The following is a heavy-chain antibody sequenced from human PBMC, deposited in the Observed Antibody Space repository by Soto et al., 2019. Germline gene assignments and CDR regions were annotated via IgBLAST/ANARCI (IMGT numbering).Heavy chain of an antibody. D-gene: IGHD1-1*01. CDR2: IIPIFGTA. V-gene: IGHV1-69*13. Sequence: SVKVSCKASGGTFSSYAISWVRQAPGQGLEWMGGIIPIFGTANYAQKFQGRVTITADESTSTAYMELSSLRSEDTAVYYCASSRQSLGFPLGSLYYFDYWGQGTLVTVSS. CDR1: GGTFSSYA. CDR3: ASSRQSLGFPLGSLYYFDY. J-gene: IGHJ4*02.